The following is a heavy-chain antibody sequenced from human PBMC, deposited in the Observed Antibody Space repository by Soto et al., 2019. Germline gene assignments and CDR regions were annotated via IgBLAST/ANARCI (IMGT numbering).Heavy chain of an antibody. V-gene: IGHV1-69*02. Sequence: QVQLVQSGAEVKKPGSSVKVSCKASGGTFSSYTISWVRQAPGQGLEWMGRIIPILGIANYAQKFQGRVTITADKSTSTAYMELSSLRSEDTAVYYCARAEVVTAIPGAEYFQHWGQGTLVTVSS. CDR3: ARAEVVTAIPGAEYFQH. D-gene: IGHD2-21*02. CDR1: GGTFSSYT. J-gene: IGHJ1*01. CDR2: IIPILGIA.